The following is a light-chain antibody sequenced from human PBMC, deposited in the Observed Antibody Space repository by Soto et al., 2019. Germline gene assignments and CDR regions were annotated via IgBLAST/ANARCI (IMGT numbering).Light chain of an antibody. CDR2: DAS. CDR1: QSVSSY. V-gene: IGKV3-11*01. Sequence: EIVLTQSPATLSLSPGERATLSCRASQSVSSYLAWYQQKLGQAPRLLIYDASNRATGIPARFSCSGSGADFTLTISSLESEDFAVYYCQQRSNWPITFGQGTRLEIK. J-gene: IGKJ5*01. CDR3: QQRSNWPIT.